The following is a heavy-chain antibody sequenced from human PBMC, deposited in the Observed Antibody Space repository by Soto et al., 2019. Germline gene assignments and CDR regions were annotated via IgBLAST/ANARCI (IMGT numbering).Heavy chain of an antibody. Sequence: QLQLQESGSGLVKPSQTLSLTCAVSGGSISSGGYSWSWIRQPPGKGLEWIGYIYHSGSTYYNPSRKSRVTISVDRSKSQFSLKLCSVTAADTAVYYCARAHYGDYGYGMDVWGQGTTVTVSS. CDR2: IYHSGST. CDR1: GGSISSGGYS. V-gene: IGHV4-30-2*01. J-gene: IGHJ6*02. D-gene: IGHD4-17*01. CDR3: ARAHYGDYGYGMDV.